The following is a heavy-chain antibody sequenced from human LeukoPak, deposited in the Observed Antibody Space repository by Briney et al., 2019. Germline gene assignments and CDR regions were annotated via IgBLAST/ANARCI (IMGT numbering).Heavy chain of an antibody. J-gene: IGHJ4*02. CDR3: ARGQGYYYDSSGYLDY. V-gene: IGHV1-69*13. CDR2: IIPIFGTA. D-gene: IGHD3-22*01. Sequence: SVKVSCKASGGTFSSYAISWVRQAPGQGLEWMGGIIPIFGTANYAQKFQGRVTITADESTSTAYMELSSLRSEDTAVYYCARGQGYYYDSSGYLDYWGQGTLVTVSS. CDR1: GGTFSSYA.